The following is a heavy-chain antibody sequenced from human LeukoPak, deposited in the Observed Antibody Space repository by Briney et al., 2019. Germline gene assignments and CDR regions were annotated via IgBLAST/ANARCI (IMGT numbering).Heavy chain of an antibody. D-gene: IGHD5-24*01. Sequence: PSETLSLTCSVSGGSISSSNYYWGWIRQPPGKGLEWIGDIYYRGSTYYNPSLRSRVTISVDTSKNQFSLRLSSVIAADTAVYYCARQGYNSAAFDPWGQGTLVTVSS. CDR1: GGSISSSNYY. CDR2: IYYRGST. J-gene: IGHJ5*02. CDR3: ARQGYNSAAFDP. V-gene: IGHV4-39*01.